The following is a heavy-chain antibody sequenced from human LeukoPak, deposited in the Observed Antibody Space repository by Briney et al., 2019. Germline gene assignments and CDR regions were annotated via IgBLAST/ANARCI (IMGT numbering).Heavy chain of an antibody. V-gene: IGHV4-39*07. CDR3: ARGVYYSSGGVDY. D-gene: IGHD6-19*01. Sequence: SETLSLTCTVSGGSISSSSYYWGWIRQPPGKGLELIGSIYYSGSTYYNPSLKSRVTISVDTSKNQFSLKLSSVTAADTAVYYCARGVYYSSGGVDYWGQGTLVTVSS. CDR2: IYYSGST. J-gene: IGHJ4*02. CDR1: GGSISSSSYY.